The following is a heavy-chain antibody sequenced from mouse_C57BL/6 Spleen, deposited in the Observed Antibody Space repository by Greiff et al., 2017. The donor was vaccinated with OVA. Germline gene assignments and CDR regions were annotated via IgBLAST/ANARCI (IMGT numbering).Heavy chain of an antibody. CDR2: IYPGDGDT. D-gene: IGHD3-1*01. CDR1: GYAFSSYW. Sequence: QVQLVESGAELVKPGASVKISCKASGYAFSSYWMNWVKQRPGKGLEWIGQIYPGDGDTNYNGKFKGKATLTADKSSSTAYMQLSSLTSEDSAVYFCAREGGFAWFAYWGQGTLVTVSA. CDR3: AREGGFAWFAY. J-gene: IGHJ3*01. V-gene: IGHV1-80*01.